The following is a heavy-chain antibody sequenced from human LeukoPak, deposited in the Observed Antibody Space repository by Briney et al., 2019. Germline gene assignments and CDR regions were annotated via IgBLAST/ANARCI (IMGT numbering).Heavy chain of an antibody. CDR3: ARVAGGNSDYFDY. J-gene: IGHJ4*02. V-gene: IGHV4-38-2*01. Sequence: SSETLSLTCAVSGYSIGSDYYWGWIRQPPGKGLEWIGSIFHSGSNHYNPSLKSRVTISLDASKNQFSLKLSSVTAADTAVYYCARVAGGNSDYFDYCGQGTLVTVSS. CDR2: IFHSGSN. CDR1: GYSIGSDYY. D-gene: IGHD4-23*01.